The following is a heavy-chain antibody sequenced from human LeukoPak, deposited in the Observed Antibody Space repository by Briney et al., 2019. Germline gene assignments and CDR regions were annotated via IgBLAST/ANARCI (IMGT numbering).Heavy chain of an antibody. CDR2: IYPDESNI. Sequence: GESLQISCKGSGYRFPTYCIAWVRQMPGKGLEWMGIIYPDESNIRYSPSFQGQVTISADKSISTAYLQWSSLKASDTAMYYCARPPSRGYSSSFEYWGQGTLVTVSS. CDR3: ARPPSRGYSSSFEY. D-gene: IGHD2-2*03. J-gene: IGHJ4*02. CDR1: GYRFPTYC. V-gene: IGHV5-51*01.